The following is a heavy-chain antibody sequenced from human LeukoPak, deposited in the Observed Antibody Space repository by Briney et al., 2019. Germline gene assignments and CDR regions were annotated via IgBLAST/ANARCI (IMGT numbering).Heavy chain of an antibody. J-gene: IGHJ4*02. D-gene: IGHD5-18*01. CDR2: ISGSGGST. Sequence: GVSLRLSCAASGFTFSSYAMSWVRQAPGKGLEWVSAISGSGGSTYYADSVKGRFTISRDNSKNTLYLQMNSLRAEDTAVYYCAKDLYSYGSPANYWGQGTLVTVSS. CDR1: GFTFSSYA. CDR3: AKDLYSYGSPANY. V-gene: IGHV3-23*01.